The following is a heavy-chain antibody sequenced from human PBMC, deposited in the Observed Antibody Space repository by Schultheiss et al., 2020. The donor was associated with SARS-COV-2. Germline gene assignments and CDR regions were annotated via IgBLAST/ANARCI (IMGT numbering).Heavy chain of an antibody. CDR1: GYSISSGYY. J-gene: IGHJ6*03. V-gene: IGHV4-38-2*01. Sequence: SETLSLTCAVSGYSISSGYYWGWIRQPPGKGLEWIGSIYHSGSTYYNPSLKSLVTISVDTSKNQFSLKLSSVTAADTAVYYCARVLEEIWVVRAIEEVYYYMDVWGKGTTVTVSS. CDR2: IYHSGST. D-gene: IGHD3-10*01. CDR3: ARVLEEIWVVRAIEEVYYYMDV.